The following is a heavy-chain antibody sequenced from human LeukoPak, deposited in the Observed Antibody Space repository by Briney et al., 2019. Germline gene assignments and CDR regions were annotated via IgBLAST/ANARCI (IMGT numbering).Heavy chain of an antibody. CDR1: GGSFSSSDYY. CDR2: IYYSGST. CDR3: AGFTFFRGVITFDY. V-gene: IGHV4-39*07. D-gene: IGHD3-10*01. J-gene: IGHJ4*02. Sequence: SETLSLTCTVSGGSFSSSDYYWGWIRQPPGKGLEWIGSIYYSGSTYYNPSLKSRVTISVDTSKNQFSLKLSSVTAADTAVYSCAGFTFFRGVITFDYWGQGTLVTVSS.